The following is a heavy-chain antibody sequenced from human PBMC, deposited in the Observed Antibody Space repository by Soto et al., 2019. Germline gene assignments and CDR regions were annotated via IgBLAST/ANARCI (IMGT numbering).Heavy chain of an antibody. CDR2: IRADNGNT. CDR1: GYIFSNYG. V-gene: IGHV1-18*01. Sequence: QVQLVQSGDEVKKPGASVKVSCKASGYIFSNYGVTWVRQAPGQGLEWMGWIRADNGNTDHAQKFQGRVNMTTDTSTSTAYLELRSRTSDDTAVYYSTRDRRSSSDALIWYGPWGHGTMVTVSA. CDR3: TRDRRSSSDALIWYGP. J-gene: IGHJ5*02. D-gene: IGHD6-6*01.